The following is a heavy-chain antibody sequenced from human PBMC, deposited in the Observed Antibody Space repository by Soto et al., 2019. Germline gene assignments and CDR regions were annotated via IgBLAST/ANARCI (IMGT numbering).Heavy chain of an antibody. CDR3: ARDNIELSPSYYGMDV. Sequence: GGSLRLSCAASGFTFSSYAMHWVRQAPGKGLEWVAVISYDGSNKYYADSVKGRFTISRDNSKNTLYLQMNSLRAEDTAVYYCARDNIELSPSYYGMDVWGQGTKVTVSS. D-gene: IGHD5-18*01. J-gene: IGHJ6*02. CDR1: GFTFSSYA. CDR2: ISYDGSNK. V-gene: IGHV3-30-3*01.